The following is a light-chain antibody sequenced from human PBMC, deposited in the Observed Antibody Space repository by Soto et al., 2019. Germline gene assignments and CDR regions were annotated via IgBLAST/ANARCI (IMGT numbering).Light chain of an antibody. CDR3: QHYNSYSEA. J-gene: IGKJ1*01. CDR1: ETIWIW. V-gene: IGKV1-5*03. CDR2: KAS. Sequence: DIQMTPSPSTLSASVGDRVTITCRAMETIWIWLAWYQQKPGKAPKLLIYKASTLKSGVPSRFSGSGSGTEFTLTISSLQPDDFATYYCQHYNSYSEAFGQGTKV.